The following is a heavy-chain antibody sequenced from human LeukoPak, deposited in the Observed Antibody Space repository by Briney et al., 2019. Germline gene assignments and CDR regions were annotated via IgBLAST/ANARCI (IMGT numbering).Heavy chain of an antibody. D-gene: IGHD5-12*01. CDR3: ARGVRRAAYSGYENYYYYYMDV. Sequence: ASVKVSCKASGYTITSYDINWVRQASGQGLEWIGRMDPKSGNTGYAQKLQGRLTMTRNTSISTAYMELSSLSSEDTAVYYCARGVRRAAYSGYENYYYYYMDVWGKGTTVTVSS. J-gene: IGHJ6*03. V-gene: IGHV1-8*01. CDR1: GYTITSYD. CDR2: MDPKSGNT.